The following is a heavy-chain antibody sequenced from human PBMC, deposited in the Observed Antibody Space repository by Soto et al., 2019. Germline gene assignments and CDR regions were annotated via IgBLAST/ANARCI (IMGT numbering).Heavy chain of an antibody. D-gene: IGHD4-17*01. J-gene: IGHJ4*02. V-gene: IGHV4-59*01. CDR3: ASSAPTVTYYFDY. CDR1: GGAISSYY. CDR2: IYYSGST. Sequence: SETLCLTCTVSGGAISSYYWSWIRQPPGKGLEWIGYIYYSGSTNYNPSLKSRVTISVDTSKNQFSLKLSSVTAADTAVYYCASSAPTVTYYFDYWGQGTLVTVSS.